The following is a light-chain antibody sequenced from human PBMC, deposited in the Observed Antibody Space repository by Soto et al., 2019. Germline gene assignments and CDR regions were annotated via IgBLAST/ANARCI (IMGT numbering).Light chain of an antibody. J-gene: IGKJ1*01. V-gene: IGKV3-20*01. CDR2: GAS. CDR3: QTYGGSTPQT. Sequence: ETVLTQSPGTLSLSPGERATLSCRASQSVSSNFLAWYQQKLGQAPRLLIYGASSRAAGIPDRFSGSGSGTEFTLTISRVEPEDFAVYYCQTYGGSTPQTFGQGTKVEIK. CDR1: QSVSSNF.